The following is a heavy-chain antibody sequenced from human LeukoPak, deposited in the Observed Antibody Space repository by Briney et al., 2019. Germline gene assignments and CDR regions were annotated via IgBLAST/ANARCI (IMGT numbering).Heavy chain of an antibody. CDR1: GFTVSSNH. CDR3: ARLRYFDWLPYFDY. Sequence: PGGSLRLSCAASGFTVSSNHMSWVRQAPGKGLEWVSVIYSGGSTYYADSVKGRFTISRDNSKNTLYLQMNSLRAEDTAVYYCARLRYFDWLPYFDYWGQGTLVTVSS. D-gene: IGHD3-9*01. CDR2: IYSGGST. J-gene: IGHJ4*02. V-gene: IGHV3-53*01.